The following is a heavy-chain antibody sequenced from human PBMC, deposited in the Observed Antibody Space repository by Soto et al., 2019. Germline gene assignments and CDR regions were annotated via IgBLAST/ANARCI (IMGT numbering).Heavy chain of an antibody. J-gene: IGHJ4*02. V-gene: IGHV3-23*01. Sequence: QPGGSLRLSCAASGFTFSDSDMSWVRQAPGKGPEWVSTISGSSGGTYYADFVKGRFTISRDNSKNTLYLQMSSLRVDDTAVYYCATGGGYDLWLDYWGQGALVTVSS. CDR1: GFTFSDSD. CDR2: ISGSSGGT. D-gene: IGHD5-12*01. CDR3: ATGGGYDLWLDY.